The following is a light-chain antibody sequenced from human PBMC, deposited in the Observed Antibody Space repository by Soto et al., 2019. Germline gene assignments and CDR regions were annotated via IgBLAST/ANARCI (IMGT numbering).Light chain of an antibody. V-gene: IGLV4-69*01. CDR1: SGHSNYA. J-gene: IGLJ2*01. Sequence: QPVLTQSPSASASLGASVKLTCTLSSGHSNYAIAWHQQQPEKGPRYLMKLNSDGSHSKGDGIPDRFSGSSTGAERYLTMSSLQYEDEADYYSQTWGTFIVVFGGGTKLTVL. CDR2: LNSDGSH. CDR3: QTWGTFIVV.